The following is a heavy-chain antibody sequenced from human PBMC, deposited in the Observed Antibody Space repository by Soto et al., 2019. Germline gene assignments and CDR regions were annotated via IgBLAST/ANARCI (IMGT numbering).Heavy chain of an antibody. D-gene: IGHD3-10*01. CDR2: ISYDGSNK. Sequence: VQLVESGGGVVQPGRSLRLSCAASGFTFSSYGMHWVRQAPGKGLEWVAVISYDGSNKYYADSVKGRFTISRDNSKNTLYLQMNSLRAEDTAVYYCAKTSGYWGQGTLVTVSS. CDR1: GFTFSSYG. V-gene: IGHV3-30*18. J-gene: IGHJ4*02. CDR3: AKTSGY.